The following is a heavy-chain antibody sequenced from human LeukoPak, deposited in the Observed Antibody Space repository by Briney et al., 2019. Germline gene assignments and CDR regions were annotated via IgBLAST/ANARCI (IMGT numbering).Heavy chain of an antibody. CDR1: GFTFSSYA. D-gene: IGHD3-22*01. CDR3: AKGSYYDSSGSFYFDY. Sequence: GGSLRLSCAASGFTFSSYAMSWVRQAPGKGLEWVSTINGTGVSTFYTDSVKGRLTISRDNSKNTLYLQMNSLRAEDTAVYYCAKGSYYDSSGSFYFDYWGQGTLVTVSS. J-gene: IGHJ4*02. V-gene: IGHV3-23*01. CDR2: INGTGVST.